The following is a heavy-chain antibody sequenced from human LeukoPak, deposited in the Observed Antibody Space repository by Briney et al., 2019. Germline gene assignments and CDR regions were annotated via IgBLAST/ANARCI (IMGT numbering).Heavy chain of an antibody. CDR3: ATLGGDY. D-gene: IGHD7-27*01. Sequence: ESGPTLGNPTQALRLTCTFSGFSRDSREVGVAWIRQPPGEALECLALIDWNDEKRYSPSLKSRLTITKDTSRHQVVLKMTNTDPVDTATYYCATLGGDYWGQGTLVTVSS. V-gene: IGHV2-5*01. CDR2: IDWNDEK. J-gene: IGHJ4*02. CDR1: GFSRDSREVG.